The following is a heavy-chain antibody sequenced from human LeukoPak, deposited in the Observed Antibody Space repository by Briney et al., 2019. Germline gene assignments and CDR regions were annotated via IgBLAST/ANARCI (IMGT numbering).Heavy chain of an antibody. D-gene: IGHD3-10*01. CDR3: ATLRVWFGDFDY. CDR1: GFTFSSYA. Sequence: GGSLRLSCAASGFTFSSYAMHWVRQAPGKGLEWVAVISYDGSNKYYADSVKGRFTISRDNSKNTLYLQMNSLRTEDTAVYYCATLRVWFGDFDYWGQGTLVTVSS. CDR2: ISYDGSNK. V-gene: IGHV3-30*04. J-gene: IGHJ4*02.